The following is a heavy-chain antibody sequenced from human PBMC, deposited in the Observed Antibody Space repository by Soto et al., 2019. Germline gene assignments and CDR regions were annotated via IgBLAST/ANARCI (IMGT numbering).Heavy chain of an antibody. J-gene: IGHJ5*02. Sequence: SVKVSCKASGGSFSTYTFNWVRQVPGQGLEWMGRITPVFGPAKYAQKFSGRVTMTADESTSTVYLELNSLTSQDTALYFCARRLKGNGDSPFDPWGQGTLVTVSS. CDR3: ARRLKGNGDSPFDP. D-gene: IGHD4-17*01. V-gene: IGHV1-69*13. CDR1: GGSFSTYT. CDR2: ITPVFGPA.